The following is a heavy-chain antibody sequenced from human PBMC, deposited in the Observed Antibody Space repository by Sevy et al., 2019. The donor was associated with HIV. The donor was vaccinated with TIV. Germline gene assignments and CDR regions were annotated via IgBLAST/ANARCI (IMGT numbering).Heavy chain of an antibody. V-gene: IGHV3-9*01. Sequence: GGSLRLSCAASGFTFDDYAMHWVRQAPGKGLEWVSGISWNSGSIGYADSVKGRFTISRDNAKNSLYLQMNSLRAEDTVLYYCAKGVYSNYPNYFDYWGQGTLVTVSS. CDR1: GFTFDDYA. CDR3: AKGVYSNYPNYFDY. J-gene: IGHJ4*02. D-gene: IGHD4-4*01. CDR2: ISWNSGSI.